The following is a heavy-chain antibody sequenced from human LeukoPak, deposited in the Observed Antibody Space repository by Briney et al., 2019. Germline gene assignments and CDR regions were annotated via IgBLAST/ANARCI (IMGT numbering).Heavy chain of an antibody. J-gene: IGHJ4*02. CDR2: ISGTGGST. V-gene: IGHV3-23*01. Sequence: GGSLRLSCAASGFTFSSYAMSWVRQAPGKGLEWVSAISGTGGSTYYADSVKGRFTISRDNSKNTLHLQMNSLRAEDTAVYYCARDRGGSYSAIDYWGQGTLVTVSS. CDR3: ARDRGGSYSAIDY. D-gene: IGHD1-26*01. CDR1: GFTFSSYA.